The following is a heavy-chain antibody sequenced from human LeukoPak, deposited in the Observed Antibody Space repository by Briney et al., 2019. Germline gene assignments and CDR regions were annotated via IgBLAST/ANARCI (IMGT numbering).Heavy chain of an antibody. CDR3: ARLRDSSGWHGVDY. CDR2: IYYSGST. Sequence: SETLSLTCTVSGGSISSYCWSWIRQPPGKGLEWIGYIYYSGSTNYNPSLKSRVTISVGTSKNQFSLKLSSVTAADTAVYYCARLRDSSGWHGVDYWGQGTLVTVSS. J-gene: IGHJ4*02. V-gene: IGHV4-59*08. CDR1: GGSISSYC. D-gene: IGHD6-25*01.